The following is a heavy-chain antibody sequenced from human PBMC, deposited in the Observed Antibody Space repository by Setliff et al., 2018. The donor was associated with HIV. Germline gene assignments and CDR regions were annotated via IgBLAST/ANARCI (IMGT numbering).Heavy chain of an antibody. CDR1: GGSISGYY. CDR2: IYPSGST. V-gene: IGHV4-4*07. D-gene: IGHD4-17*01. J-gene: IGHJ4*02. CDR3: ARVSKGDYGGNFDS. Sequence: PSETLSLTCTVSGGSISGYYWSWIRQPAGKGLEWIGRIYPSGSTSYNPSLQGRVVMSVDTSKNQFSLRLISVTAADTAVYFCARVSKGDYGGNFDSWGQGTLVTVSS.